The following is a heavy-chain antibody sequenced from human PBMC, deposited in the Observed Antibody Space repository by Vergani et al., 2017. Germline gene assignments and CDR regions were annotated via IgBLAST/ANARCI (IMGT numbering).Heavy chain of an antibody. Sequence: QVQLLQSGSELKKPGASVRISCEASGYTFTNYPLIWVRQAPGQGLEFMGWINTNSGNPTYAPGFTGRFVFSLDTSVSTAYLQISGLKAEDSAVYYCARGRQWRLTEYLYGIEVWGQGTTVTVSS. CDR3: ARGRQWRLTEYLYGIEV. D-gene: IGHD5-24*01. CDR2: INTNSGNP. CDR1: GYTFTNYP. J-gene: IGHJ6*02. V-gene: IGHV7-4-1*02.